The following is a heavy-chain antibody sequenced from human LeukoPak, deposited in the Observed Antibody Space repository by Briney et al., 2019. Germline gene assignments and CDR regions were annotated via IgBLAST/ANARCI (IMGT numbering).Heavy chain of an antibody. CDR2: ISRNGRNT. D-gene: IGHD6-19*01. J-gene: IGHJ1*01. V-gene: IGHV3-64*01. Sequence: GGSLRLSCATSGFTFSTYWMHWVRQAPGKGLEFVSAISRNGRNTYYGNSVKGRFTISRDISKNTLHLQMGSLRPEDMAVYYCARVDSGSACASWGQGILVTVSS. CDR1: GFTFSTYW. CDR3: ARVDSGSACAS.